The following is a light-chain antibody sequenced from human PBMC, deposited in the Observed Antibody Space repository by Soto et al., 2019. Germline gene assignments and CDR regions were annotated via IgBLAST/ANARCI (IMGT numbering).Light chain of an antibody. V-gene: IGKV3-20*01. Sequence: NVFTQSPGTLSLSPGQRATLSCRASQSVSNNYLAWYQQKPGQAPRLLIYGASNRATGIPDRFSGSGSGTDFTLTISRLEPEDFAVYYCQQYGSSGTFGQGTKVDIK. CDR3: QQYGSSGT. J-gene: IGKJ1*01. CDR2: GAS. CDR1: QSVSNNY.